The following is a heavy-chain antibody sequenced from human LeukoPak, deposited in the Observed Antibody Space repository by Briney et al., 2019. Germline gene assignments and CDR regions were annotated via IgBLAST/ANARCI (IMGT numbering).Heavy chain of an antibody. CDR1: GGSISSGGYY. V-gene: IGHV4-31*03. CDR2: IYYSGST. CDR3: ARDVRYSSSLQFDY. Sequence: PSETLSLTCTVSGGSISSGGYYWSWIRQHPGKGLEWIGYIYYSGSTYYNPSLKSRVTISVDTSKNQFSLKLSSVTAADTAVYYCARDVRYSSSLQFDYWGQGTLVTVSS. D-gene: IGHD6-6*01. J-gene: IGHJ4*02.